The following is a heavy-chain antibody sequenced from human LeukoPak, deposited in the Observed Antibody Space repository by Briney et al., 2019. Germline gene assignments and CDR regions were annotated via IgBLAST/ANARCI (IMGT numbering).Heavy chain of an antibody. J-gene: IGHJ5*02. V-gene: IGHV4-31*11. CDR1: GASISSGTYS. CDR2: IYYSGST. D-gene: IGHD4-23*01. CDR3: AREVPVENWFDP. Sequence: SETLSLTCAVSGASISSGTYSWGWMRQPPGKGPEWIGYIYYSGSTYYNPSLKSRVTISVDTSKNQFSLKLSSVTAADTAVYYCAREVPVENWFDPWGQGTLVTVSS.